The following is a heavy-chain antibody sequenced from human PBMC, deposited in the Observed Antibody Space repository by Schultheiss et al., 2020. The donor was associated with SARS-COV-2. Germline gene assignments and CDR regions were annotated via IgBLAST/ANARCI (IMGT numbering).Heavy chain of an antibody. Sequence: SETLSLTCSFSVYSISLVYYWVFIRQPPGKVLELIGIIYHSGSTYYNPSLKSRVTISVDTSKNQFSLKLSSVTAADTAVYYCARGGLVFYYYYGMDVWGQGTTVTVSS. CDR3: ARGGLVFYYYYGMDV. V-gene: IGHV4-38-2*02. J-gene: IGHJ6*02. CDR1: VYSISLVYY. D-gene: IGHD6-19*01. CDR2: IYHSGST.